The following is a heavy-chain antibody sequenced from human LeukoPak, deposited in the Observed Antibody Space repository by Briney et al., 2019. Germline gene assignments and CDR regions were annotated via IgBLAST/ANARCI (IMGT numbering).Heavy chain of an antibody. V-gene: IGHV3-21*01. D-gene: IGHD6-19*01. J-gene: IGHJ4*02. Sequence: PGGSLRLSCAASGFTFSSYSMNWVRQAPGKGLEWVSSISSSSYIYYADSVKGRFTISRDNAKNSLYLQMNSLRAEDTAVYYCARDSGSSGWYSIYWGQGTLVTVSS. CDR1: GFTFSSYS. CDR3: ARDSGSSGWYSIY. CDR2: ISSSSYI.